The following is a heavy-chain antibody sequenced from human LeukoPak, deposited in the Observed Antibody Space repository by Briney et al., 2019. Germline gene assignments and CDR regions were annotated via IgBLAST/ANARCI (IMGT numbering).Heavy chain of an antibody. D-gene: IGHD4-17*01. Sequence: SETLSLTCAVYGGSFSGYYWSWIRQPPGKGLEWIGEINHSGSTNYNPSLKSRVTISVDRSKNQFSLKLSSVTAADTAVYYCARALGKDYGPYFDYWDQGTLVTVSS. CDR1: GGSFSGYY. CDR3: ARALGKDYGPYFDY. CDR2: INHSGST. J-gene: IGHJ4*02. V-gene: IGHV4-34*01.